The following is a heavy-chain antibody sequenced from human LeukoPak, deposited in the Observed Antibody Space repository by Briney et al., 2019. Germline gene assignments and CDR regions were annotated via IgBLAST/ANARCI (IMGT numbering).Heavy chain of an antibody. V-gene: IGHV3-23*01. Sequence: GGSLRLSCAASGFTLRSSAMSWVRQAPGKGLEWVSAISGDGGTISYAASVRGRFTISRDNSKNTLYLQMNSLRAEDTAVYYCAREIVGATYWGQGTLVTVSS. CDR3: AREIVGATY. J-gene: IGHJ4*02. CDR2: ISGDGGTI. D-gene: IGHD1-26*01. CDR1: GFTLRSSA.